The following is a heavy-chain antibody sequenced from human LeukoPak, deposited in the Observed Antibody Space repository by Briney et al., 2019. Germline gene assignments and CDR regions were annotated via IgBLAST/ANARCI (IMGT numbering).Heavy chain of an antibody. D-gene: IGHD2-2*01. CDR3: ARIGQVSHYCSRTSCYRGAFDI. Sequence: ASVKVSCKASGGTFSSYAISWVRQAPGQGLEWMGGIIPIFGTANYAQKFQGRVTITADESTSTAYMELSSLRSEDTAVYYCARIGQVSHYCSRTSCYRGAFDIWGQGTMVTVSS. V-gene: IGHV1-69*13. CDR2: IIPIFGTA. CDR1: GGTFSSYA. J-gene: IGHJ3*02.